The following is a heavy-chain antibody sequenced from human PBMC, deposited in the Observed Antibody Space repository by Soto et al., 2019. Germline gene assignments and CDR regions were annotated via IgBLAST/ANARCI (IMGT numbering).Heavy chain of an antibody. V-gene: IGHV3-30-3*01. J-gene: IGHJ4*02. CDR2: ISYDGSNK. Sequence: GGSLRLSCAASGFTFSSYAMHWVRQAPGKGLEWVAVISYDGSNKYYADSVKGRFTISRDNSKNTLYLQMNSLRAEDTAVYYCARLRDYTDSSGLLDYWGQGTLVTVSS. CDR1: GFTFSSYA. D-gene: IGHD6-25*01. CDR3: ARLRDYTDSSGLLDY.